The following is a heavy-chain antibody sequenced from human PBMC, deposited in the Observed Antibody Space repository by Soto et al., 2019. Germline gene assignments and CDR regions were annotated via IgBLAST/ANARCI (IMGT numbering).Heavy chain of an antibody. Sequence: QVRLQQWGAELLKPSETLSLTCAVYGGSFIGYYWSWIRQPPGKGLEWIGEINPTGSTNYNPSLKSRVTILIDTSKNQFSLKLSSVTAVDTAMYYCARANGLRLGELSWGGPNWFDPWGQGTLVTVSS. D-gene: IGHD3-16*02. V-gene: IGHV4-34*01. CDR1: GGSFIGYY. CDR3: ARANGLRLGELSWGGPNWFDP. J-gene: IGHJ5*02. CDR2: INPTGST.